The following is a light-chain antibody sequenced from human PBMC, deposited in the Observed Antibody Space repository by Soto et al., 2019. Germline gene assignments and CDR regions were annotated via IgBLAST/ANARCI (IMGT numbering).Light chain of an antibody. Sequence: DIQMTQSPYSLSAAVGDRVTIACRASQTSNTYLNWYQQKPGKAPKLLIFDAASLQSGVPSRFSGGRSRTDFTLTITSLQPEDFATYYCQQTSSAPFTFGPGTKVDIK. J-gene: IGKJ3*01. CDR2: DAA. CDR1: QTSNTY. CDR3: QQTSSAPFT. V-gene: IGKV1-39*01.